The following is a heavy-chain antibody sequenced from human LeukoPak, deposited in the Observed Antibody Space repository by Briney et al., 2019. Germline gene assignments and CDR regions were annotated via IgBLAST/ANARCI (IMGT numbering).Heavy chain of an antibody. CDR2: IDHTGST. D-gene: IGHD1-26*01. Sequence: PSETLSLTCTVSDDSITIYYWTWIRQPPGKGLEWIGYIDHTGSTNYNPSLNSRVTISRDTSKNHFSLKLSSATAADTAVYYCARWAVGATFDYWGQGTLVTVSS. CDR1: DDSITIYY. V-gene: IGHV4-59*01. CDR3: ARWAVGATFDY. J-gene: IGHJ4*02.